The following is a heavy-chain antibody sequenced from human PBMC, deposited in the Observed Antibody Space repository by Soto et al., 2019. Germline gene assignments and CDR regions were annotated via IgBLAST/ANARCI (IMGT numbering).Heavy chain of an antibody. V-gene: IGHV3-74*01. CDR2: INSDGSTT. D-gene: IGHD2-15*01. J-gene: IGHJ6*02. Sequence: EVQLVESGGDLVQPGGSLRLSCAASGFTFSSYWIHWVRQAPWKGLVWVSRINSDGSTTNYADSAKGRFTISRDNAKNTLYLQMNSLRAEDTAVYYCARGVAGYYAMDVWGQGTTVTVSS. CDR3: ARGVAGYYAMDV. CDR1: GFTFSSYW.